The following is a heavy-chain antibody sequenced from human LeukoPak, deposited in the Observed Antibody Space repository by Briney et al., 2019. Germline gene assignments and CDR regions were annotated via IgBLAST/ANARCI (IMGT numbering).Heavy chain of an antibody. CDR1: GYSFTSYW. CDR2: IYPGDSDT. CDR3: ASSFIVVVPAAISPDAFDI. Sequence: GESLKISCKGSGYSFTSYWIGWVRQMPGKGLEWMGIIYPGDSDTRYSPSFRGQVTISADKSISTAYLQWSSLKASDTAMYYCASSFIVVVPAAISPDAFDIWGQGTMVTVSS. V-gene: IGHV5-51*01. J-gene: IGHJ3*02. D-gene: IGHD2-2*02.